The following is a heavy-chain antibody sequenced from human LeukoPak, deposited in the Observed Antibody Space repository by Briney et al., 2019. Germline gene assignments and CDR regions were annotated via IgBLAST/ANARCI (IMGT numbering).Heavy chain of an antibody. CDR1: GYTFTVYY. D-gene: IGHD3-10*01. V-gene: IGHV1-2*02. J-gene: IGHJ6*02. CDR2: INPNSGGT. Sequence: ASVTVSFTASGYTFTVYYMHWVRHAPGQGLEWVGWINPNSGGTNYAQKFQGRVTMTRDTSISTAYMELSRLRSDDTAVYYCARDLHYYGSGSYPYYYYGMDVWGQGTTVTVSS. CDR3: ARDLHYYGSGSYPYYYYGMDV.